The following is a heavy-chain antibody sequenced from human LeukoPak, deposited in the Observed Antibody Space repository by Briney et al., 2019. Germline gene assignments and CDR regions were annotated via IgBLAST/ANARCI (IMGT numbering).Heavy chain of an antibody. CDR2: INLDGTEE. CDR1: GFTFSDYA. J-gene: IGHJ4*02. V-gene: IGHV3-7*01. D-gene: IGHD3/OR15-3a*01. Sequence: PGGSLRLSCAASGFTFSDYAMNWVRQAPGKGLEWVANINLDGTEEHYVDSSLKGRFTISRDNAKNSLYLQMTSLRVEDTAVYYCASGRHDFLHWGQGTLVTVSS. CDR3: ASGRHDFLH.